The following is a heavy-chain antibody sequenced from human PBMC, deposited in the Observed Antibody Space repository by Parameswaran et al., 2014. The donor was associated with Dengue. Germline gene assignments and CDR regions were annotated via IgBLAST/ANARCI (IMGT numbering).Heavy chain of an antibody. Sequence: VRQAPGKGLEWVAVIWYDGSNKYYADSVKGRFTISRDNSKNTLYLQMNSLRAEDTAVYYCARGNYDSSGYYLDYWGQGTLVTVSS. V-gene: IGHV3-33*01. J-gene: IGHJ4*02. CDR3: ARGNYDSSGYYLDY. D-gene: IGHD3-22*01. CDR2: IWYDGSNK.